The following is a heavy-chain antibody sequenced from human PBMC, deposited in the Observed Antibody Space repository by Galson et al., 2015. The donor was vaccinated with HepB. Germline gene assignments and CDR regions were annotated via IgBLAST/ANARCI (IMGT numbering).Heavy chain of an antibody. CDR1: GFTFSGSA. CDR2: IGSNANSYAT. Sequence: SLRLSCAASGFTFSGSAMHWVRQASGRGLEWVGRIGSNANSYATAYAASVKGRFTISRDDSKNTAYMQMNSLKPEDTAVSYCTRLGDLSGYSSLWGQGTLVTVSS. CDR3: TRLGDLSGYSSL. D-gene: IGHD6-13*01. V-gene: IGHV3-73*01. J-gene: IGHJ4*02.